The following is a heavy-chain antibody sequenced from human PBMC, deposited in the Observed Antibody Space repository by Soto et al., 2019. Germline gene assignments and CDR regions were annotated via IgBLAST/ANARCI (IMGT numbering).Heavy chain of an antibody. CDR3: ARDRGSSWYYYYYGLDV. V-gene: IGHV1-18*01. CDR1: GYTFTSYG. Sequence: ASVKVSCKASGYTFTSYGISWVRQAPGQGLERMGWISAYNGNTNYAQKLQGRVTMTTDTSTSTAYMELRSLRSDDTAVYYCARDRGSSWYYYYYGLDVWGQGTTVTVAS. CDR2: ISAYNGNT. J-gene: IGHJ6*02. D-gene: IGHD6-13*01.